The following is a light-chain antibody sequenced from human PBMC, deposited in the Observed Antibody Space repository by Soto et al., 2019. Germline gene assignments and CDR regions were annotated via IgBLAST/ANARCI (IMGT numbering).Light chain of an antibody. V-gene: IGLV1-40*01. CDR3: QSCDSSLSGYV. Sequence: QSVLTQPPSVSRSPGQRVTISCTGSSSNIGAGYDVHWYQQLPGTAPKLLIYGNSNRPSGVPDRFSGSKSGTSASLAITGLQAEDEADYYCQSCDSSLSGYVFGTGTKVTVL. J-gene: IGLJ1*01. CDR1: SSNIGAGYD. CDR2: GNS.